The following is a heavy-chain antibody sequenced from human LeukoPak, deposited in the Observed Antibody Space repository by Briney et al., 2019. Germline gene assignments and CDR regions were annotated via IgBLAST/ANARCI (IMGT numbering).Heavy chain of an antibody. Sequence: APVQVSCKASGYTFTDYYIHWVRQSPGRGLESLGWINPNSVTTNYAQKFRGRVTMTRDTSISTAYMELAELTSDDTAVYYCARGHDSGYSNSLDPWGQGTLVTVSS. CDR2: INPNSVTT. CDR1: GYTFTDYY. V-gene: IGHV1-2*02. CDR3: ARGHDSGYSNSLDP. D-gene: IGHD3-22*01. J-gene: IGHJ5*02.